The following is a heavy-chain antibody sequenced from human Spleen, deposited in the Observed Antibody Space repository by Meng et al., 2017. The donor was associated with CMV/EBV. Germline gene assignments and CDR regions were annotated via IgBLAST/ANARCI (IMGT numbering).Heavy chain of an antibody. CDR2: INPNSGGT. V-gene: IGHV1-2*02. J-gene: IGHJ4*02. CDR1: YTFTGYY. Sequence: YTFTGYYMHWVQQAPGQGLEWMGWINPNSGGTNYAQKFQGRVTMTRDTSISTAYMELSRLRSDDTAVYYCARDMGNYYDSSGYYFNYWGQGTLVTVSS. D-gene: IGHD3-22*01. CDR3: ARDMGNYYDSSGYYFNY.